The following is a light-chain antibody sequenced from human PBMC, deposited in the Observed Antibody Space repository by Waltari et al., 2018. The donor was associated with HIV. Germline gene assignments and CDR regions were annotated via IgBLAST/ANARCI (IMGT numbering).Light chain of an antibody. CDR1: SSDLGAYNY. CDR2: EVN. CDR3: SSYAGSDNRVV. J-gene: IGLJ2*01. V-gene: IGLV2-8*01. Sequence: QSALTQPPSASGSPGQSVTISCTGTSSDLGAYNYVSWYPQHPGKAPKLMIYEVNKRPSGVPDRFAGAKSGNVASLTVSGLQDDDEADFYCSSYAGSDNRVVFGGGTKLTVL.